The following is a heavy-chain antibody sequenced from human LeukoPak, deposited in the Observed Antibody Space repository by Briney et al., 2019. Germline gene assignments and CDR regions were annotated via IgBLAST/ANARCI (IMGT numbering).Heavy chain of an antibody. V-gene: IGHV1-18*01. D-gene: IGHD6-19*01. CDR3: ARDPTNTSGRYAYFDY. CDR2: ISGYNGDT. Sequence: ASVKVSCKTSGFPFTHHGITWVRQAPGQGLEWMGWISGYNGDTTYAQKFQGRVTLTTDTSTSTVYMELRSLRSDDTAVYYCARDPTNTSGRYAYFDYWGQGTLVNVSS. J-gene: IGHJ4*02. CDR1: GFPFTHHG.